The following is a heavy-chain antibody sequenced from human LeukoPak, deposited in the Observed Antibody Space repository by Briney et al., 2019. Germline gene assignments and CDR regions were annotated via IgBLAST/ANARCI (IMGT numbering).Heavy chain of an antibody. CDR1: GFTFDDYA. D-gene: IGHD3-22*01. CDR2: ISWNSGSI. V-gene: IGHV3-9*03. CDR3: AKGDSSGYPRHYMDV. Sequence: GGSLRPSCAASGFTFDDYAMHWVRHAPGKGLEWVSGISWNSGSIGYADSVKGRFTISRDNAKNSLYLQMNSLRAEDMALYYCAKGDSSGYPRHYMDVWGKGTTVTVSS. J-gene: IGHJ6*03.